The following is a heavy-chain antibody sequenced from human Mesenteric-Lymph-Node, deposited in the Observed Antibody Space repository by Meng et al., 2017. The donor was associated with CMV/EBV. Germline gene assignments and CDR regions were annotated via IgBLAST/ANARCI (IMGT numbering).Heavy chain of an antibody. D-gene: IGHD2-2*01. CDR3: AKVRQYQLLYFDY. V-gene: IGHV3-48*03. CDR2: ISSSGSTI. CDR1: GFTFSSYE. J-gene: IGHJ4*02. Sequence: GESLKISCAASGFTFSSYEINWVRQAPGKGLEWVSYISSSGSTIYYADSVKGRFTISRDNSQNTLYLQMNSLRAEDTAVYYCAKVRQYQLLYFDYWGQGTLVTVSS.